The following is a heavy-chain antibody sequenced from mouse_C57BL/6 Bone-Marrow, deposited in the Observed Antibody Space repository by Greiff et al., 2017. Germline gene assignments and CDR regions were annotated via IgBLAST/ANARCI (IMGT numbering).Heavy chain of an antibody. J-gene: IGHJ1*03. CDR2: IRSKSNNYAT. V-gene: IGHV10-1*01. D-gene: IGHD1-1*01. CDR3: VRGTHYYGSSGWYFDV. CDR1: GFSFNTYA. Sequence: EVMLVESGGGLVQPKGSLKLSCAASGFSFNTYAMNWVRQAPGQGLEWVARIRSKSNNYATYYADSVKDRFTISRDDSESMLDLQMNNLKTEDTAMYYCVRGTHYYGSSGWYFDVWGTGTTVTGSS.